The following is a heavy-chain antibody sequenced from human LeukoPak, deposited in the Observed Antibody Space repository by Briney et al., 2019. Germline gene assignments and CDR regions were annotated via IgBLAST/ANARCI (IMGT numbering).Heavy chain of an antibody. Sequence: SGGSLRLSCAASGFTFSSYWMHWVRQAPGEGLVWVSRINTGGSEINYADSVKGRFTISRDNAKNTLFLQMNSLRAEDTAVYYCARDERMATTKRGFDYWGQGTLVTVSS. CDR2: INTGGSEI. D-gene: IGHD5-24*01. CDR1: GFTFSSYW. V-gene: IGHV3-74*01. J-gene: IGHJ4*02. CDR3: ARDERMATTKRGFDY.